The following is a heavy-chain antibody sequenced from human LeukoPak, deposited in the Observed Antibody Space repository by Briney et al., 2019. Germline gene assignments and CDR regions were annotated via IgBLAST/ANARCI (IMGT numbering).Heavy chain of an antibody. J-gene: IGHJ5*02. V-gene: IGHV5-51*01. CDR1: GYIFTSYW. CDR3: ARGIVGATYNWFDP. Sequence: GESLKISCKGSGYIFTSYWIGWARQMPGKGLEWMGIIYAGDSDTRYSPSFQGQVTISADKSTSTAYLQWSSLKVSDTAMYYCARGIVGATYNWFDPWGQGTLVTVSS. CDR2: IYAGDSDT. D-gene: IGHD1-26*01.